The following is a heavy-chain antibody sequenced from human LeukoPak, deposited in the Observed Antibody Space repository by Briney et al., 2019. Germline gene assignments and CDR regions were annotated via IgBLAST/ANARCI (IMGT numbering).Heavy chain of an antibody. Sequence: SETLSLTCTVSGGSISSSSYYWGWIRQPPGRGLEWIGSIYYSGSTYYNPSLKSPVTISVDTSKNQFSLKLSSVTAADTAVYYCARLRFLTSFPTFHNWFDPWGQGTLVTVSS. CDR1: GGSISSSSYY. V-gene: IGHV4-39*07. CDR2: IYYSGST. D-gene: IGHD3-3*01. J-gene: IGHJ5*02. CDR3: ARLRFLTSFPTFHNWFDP.